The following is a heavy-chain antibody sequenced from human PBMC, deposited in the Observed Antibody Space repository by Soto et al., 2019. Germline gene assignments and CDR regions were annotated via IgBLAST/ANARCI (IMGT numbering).Heavy chain of an antibody. D-gene: IGHD2-2*01. J-gene: IGHJ3*02. V-gene: IGHV4-59*01. CDR2: IYYSGST. Sequence: QVQLQESGPGLVKPSETLSLTCTVSGGSISSYYWSWIRQPPGKGLEWIGYIYYSGSTNYNPSLNRRVTISVDTSKNQFSLKLSSVTAAATVVYYCTRDNVDCSSTSCYKGPGAFDIWGQGRMVTVSS. CDR1: GGSISSYY. CDR3: TRDNVDCSSTSCYKGPGAFDI.